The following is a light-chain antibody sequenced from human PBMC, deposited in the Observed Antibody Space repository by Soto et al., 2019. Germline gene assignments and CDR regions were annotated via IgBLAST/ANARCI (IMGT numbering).Light chain of an antibody. CDR1: TSDVGGYNY. V-gene: IGLV2-14*01. CDR2: DVS. J-gene: IGLJ1*01. CDR3: SSYTSSSTLLDV. Sequence: QSALTQPASVSGSPGQSITISCTGTTSDVGGYNYVSWYQQHPGKAPKLMIYDVSNRPSGVSNRFSGSTSGNTASLTISGLHADDEADYYCSSYTSSSTLLDVFGTGTKVTVL.